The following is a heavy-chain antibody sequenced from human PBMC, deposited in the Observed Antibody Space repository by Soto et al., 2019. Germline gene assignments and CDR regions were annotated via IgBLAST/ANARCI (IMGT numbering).Heavy chain of an antibody. D-gene: IGHD3-22*01. CDR3: AGTYYYDSSGYRFDY. CDR2: IYYSGST. J-gene: IGHJ4*02. V-gene: IGHV4-39*01. CDR1: GGSISSSSYY. Sequence: QLQLQESGPGLVKPSETLSLTCTVSGGSISSSSYYWGWIRQPPGKGLEWIGSIYYSGSTYYNPSLKSRVTISVDTSKNQFSLKLSSVTAADTAVYYCAGTYYYDSSGYRFDYWGQGTPVTVSS.